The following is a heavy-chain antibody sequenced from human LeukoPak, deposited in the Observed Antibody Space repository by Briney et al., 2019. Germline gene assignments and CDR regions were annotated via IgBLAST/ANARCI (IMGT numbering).Heavy chain of an antibody. D-gene: IGHD3-10*01. CDR2: ISYDGSNK. V-gene: IGHV3-30*04. J-gene: IGHJ4*02. Sequence: GRSLRLSCAASGFTFSSYAMHWVRQAPGKGLEWVAVISYDGSNKYYADPVKGRFTISRDNSKNTLYLQMNSLRAEDTAVYYCARDGDYYGSGSYYNVHYWGQGTLVTVSS. CDR3: ARDGDYYGSGSYYNVHY. CDR1: GFTFSSYA.